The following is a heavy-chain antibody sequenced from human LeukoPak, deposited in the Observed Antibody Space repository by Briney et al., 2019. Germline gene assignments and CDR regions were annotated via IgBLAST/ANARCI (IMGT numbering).Heavy chain of an antibody. D-gene: IGHD1-26*01. CDR2: FDPEDGET. CDR1: GYTLTELS. Sequence: GASVTVSCKVSGYTLTELSMHWVRQAPGKGLEWMGGFDPEDGETIYAQKFQGRVTMTEDTSTDTAYMELSSLRSEDTAVYYCAISGSYYNNWFDPWGQGTLVTVSS. J-gene: IGHJ5*02. V-gene: IGHV1-24*01. CDR3: AISGSYYNNWFDP.